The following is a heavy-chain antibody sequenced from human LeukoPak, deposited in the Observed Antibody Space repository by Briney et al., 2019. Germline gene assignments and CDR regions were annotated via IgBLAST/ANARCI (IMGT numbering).Heavy chain of an antibody. CDR3: ARVRRYCSGGSCYSNYSYYYMDV. J-gene: IGHJ6*03. Sequence: SETLSLTCGVYGASFSGYYWSWSRQPPGKGLEWMGGINHSVSTNYNPSRKSGVTISVDTSKNKFSLKLSSVPAADTAVYYCARVRRYCSGGSCYSNYSYYYMDVWGKGTTVTVSS. CDR1: GASFSGYY. V-gene: IGHV4-34*01. CDR2: INHSVST. D-gene: IGHD2-15*01.